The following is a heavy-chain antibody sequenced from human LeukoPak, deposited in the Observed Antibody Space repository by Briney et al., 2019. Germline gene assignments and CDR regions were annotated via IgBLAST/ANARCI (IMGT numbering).Heavy chain of an antibody. CDR1: GFTFGSYE. D-gene: IGHD6-13*01. Sequence: GGSLRLSCAASGFTFGSYEMNWVRQAPGKGLEWVSYISSSGSTIYYADSVKGRFTISRDNAKNRLYLQMNSLGAEDTAVYYCASTIGSAGTQYWGQGTLVTVSS. CDR3: ASTIGSAGTQY. V-gene: IGHV3-48*03. J-gene: IGHJ4*02. CDR2: ISSSGSTI.